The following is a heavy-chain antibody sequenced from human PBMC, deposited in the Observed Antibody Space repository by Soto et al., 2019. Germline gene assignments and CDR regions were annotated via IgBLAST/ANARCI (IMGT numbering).Heavy chain of an antibody. Sequence: QVQLVQSGAEVKKPGASVKVSCKASGYNFMRYGFTWVRQAPGQGLEWMGWINVDNGETKYPQKIQGRVTMTTNTSTSTVYMELRSLTSDDTDVYYCARWMSGGYSDWFDPWGHGTLVTVSS. CDR3: ARWMSGGYSDWFDP. V-gene: IGHV1-18*04. J-gene: IGHJ5*02. CDR2: INVDNGET. D-gene: IGHD1-26*01. CDR1: GYNFMRYG.